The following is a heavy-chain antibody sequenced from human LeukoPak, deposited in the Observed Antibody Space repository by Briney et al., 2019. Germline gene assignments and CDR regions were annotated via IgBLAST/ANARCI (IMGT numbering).Heavy chain of an antibody. Sequence: SETLSLTCTVSGGSISSGDYYWSWIRQPPGKGLEWIGYIYYSGSTYYNPSLKSLVTISVDTSKNQFSLKLSSVTAADTAVYYCARLSYSSSSCWFDPWGQGTLVTVSS. CDR2: IYYSGST. CDR1: GGSISSGDYY. J-gene: IGHJ5*02. CDR3: ARLSYSSSSCWFDP. D-gene: IGHD6-6*01. V-gene: IGHV4-30-4*08.